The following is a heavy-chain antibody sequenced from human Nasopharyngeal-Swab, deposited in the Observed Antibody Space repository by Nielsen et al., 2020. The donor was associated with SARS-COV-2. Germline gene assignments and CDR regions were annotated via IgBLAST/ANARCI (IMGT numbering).Heavy chain of an antibody. CDR2: ISSSGSTI. CDR1: GFTFSDYY. CDR3: APFWSGYYDYYYGMDV. Sequence: GESLKISWAASGFTFSDYYMSWIRQAPGKGLEWVSYISSSGSTIYYADSVKGRFTISRDNAKNSLYLQMNSLRAEDTAVYYCAPFWSGYYDYYYGMDVWGQGTTVTVSS. J-gene: IGHJ6*02. V-gene: IGHV3-11*01. D-gene: IGHD3-3*01.